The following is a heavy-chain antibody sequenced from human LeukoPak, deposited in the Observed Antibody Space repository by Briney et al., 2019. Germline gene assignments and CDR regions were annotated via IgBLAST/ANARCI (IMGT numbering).Heavy chain of an antibody. CDR3: ARHLAGDSLYRHFDY. CDR2: IKEDGSET. CDR1: AITFSNSW. V-gene: IGHV3-7*04. Sequence: GGSLRLSCTASAITFSNSWMSWVRQAPGKGLEWVANIKEDGSETNYVDSVKGRFTISRDNAKNSLFLRMNSLRGEDTAIYYCARHLAGDSLYRHFDYWGQGTLVTVSS. D-gene: IGHD5/OR15-5a*01. J-gene: IGHJ4*02.